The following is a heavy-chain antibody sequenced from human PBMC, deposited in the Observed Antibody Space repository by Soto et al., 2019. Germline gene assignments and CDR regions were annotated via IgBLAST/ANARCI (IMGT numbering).Heavy chain of an antibody. CDR2: IYWDDDK. Sequence: QITLKESGPTLVKPTQTLTLTCTFSGFSLSTSGVGVGWIRQPPGKALEWLALIYWDDDKRCSPSLKSRLTISKDSSKSPVRLTIANMDHVDTATYYCARTRGSTDDLDDWGQGTLVTVSS. V-gene: IGHV2-5*02. CDR3: ARTRGSTDDLDD. D-gene: IGHD2-2*01. CDR1: GFSLSTSGVG. J-gene: IGHJ4*02.